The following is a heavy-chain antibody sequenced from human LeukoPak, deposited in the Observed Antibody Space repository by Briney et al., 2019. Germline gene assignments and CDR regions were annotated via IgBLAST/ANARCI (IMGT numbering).Heavy chain of an antibody. CDR2: ISRSSTYI. V-gene: IGHV3-21*01. J-gene: IGHJ5*02. CDR3: ATSSGSSWGWFYP. Sequence: PGGSLRLSCAASGFTLSSYSMNWVRQAPGKGLEWVSSISRSSTYIYYAASVRGRFTISRDNAENSLYLQMHSLRAEDMAMYYWATSSGSSWGWFYPWGQGTLVTVSS. CDR1: GFTLSSYS. D-gene: IGHD3-22*01.